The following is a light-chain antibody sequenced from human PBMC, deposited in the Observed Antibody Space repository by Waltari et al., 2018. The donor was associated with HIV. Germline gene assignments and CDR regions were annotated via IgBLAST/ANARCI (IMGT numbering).Light chain of an antibody. CDR3: QSADSSGTWV. CDR2: EDS. CDR1: NIGRKS. J-gene: IGLJ3*02. V-gene: IGLV3-21*02. Sequence: SYVLTQPPSVSVAPGQTARITCGGNNIGRKSVHWYQQKPGQAPVLVVYEDSDRPSGIPERFSGSSSGTTVTLTISGVQAEDEADYYCQSADSSGTWVFGGGTKLTVL.